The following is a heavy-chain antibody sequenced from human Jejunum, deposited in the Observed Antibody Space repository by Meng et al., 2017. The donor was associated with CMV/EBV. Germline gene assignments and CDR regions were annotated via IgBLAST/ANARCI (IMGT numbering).Heavy chain of an antibody. J-gene: IGHJ6*02. CDR3: AKRRGNSYYYNMDV. CDR1: FVFGTYA. V-gene: IGHV3-23*01. CDR2: ISDSTTGS. Sequence: FVFGTYAMSWVRQAPGKGLEWVSTISDSTTGSNYTASVRGRFTISRDNSKNILFLQMNSLRAEDTAVYYCAKRRGNSYYYNMDVWGQGTTVTVSS. D-gene: IGHD1-1*01.